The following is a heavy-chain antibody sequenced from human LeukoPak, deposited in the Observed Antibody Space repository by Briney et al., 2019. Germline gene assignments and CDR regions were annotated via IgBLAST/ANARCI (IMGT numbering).Heavy chain of an antibody. Sequence: GGSLRLSCAASGFTFSSYAMSWVRQAPGKGLEWVSAISGSGGSTYYADSVKGRFTISRDNSKNTLYLQMNSLRAEDTAVYYCAKDRRRYYGSGSYYNEYYFDYWGQGTLVTVSS. D-gene: IGHD3-10*01. CDR3: AKDRRRYYGSGSYYNEYYFDY. CDR2: ISGSGGST. V-gene: IGHV3-23*01. CDR1: GFTFSSYA. J-gene: IGHJ4*02.